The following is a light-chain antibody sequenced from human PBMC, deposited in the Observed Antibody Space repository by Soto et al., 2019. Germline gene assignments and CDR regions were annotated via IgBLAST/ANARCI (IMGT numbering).Light chain of an antibody. J-gene: IGKJ1*01. CDR1: QSIRHD. Sequence: DIQLTQSPSFLSASVGDRVTITFRASQSIRHDLNWYQQRPGKAPKLLIYTTSNLESGVPSRFSGSGSGTDFTLTINNLQPEDFGTYFCQQGFSRPRTFGLGTKVDIK. CDR2: TTS. V-gene: IGKV1-39*01. CDR3: QQGFSRPRT.